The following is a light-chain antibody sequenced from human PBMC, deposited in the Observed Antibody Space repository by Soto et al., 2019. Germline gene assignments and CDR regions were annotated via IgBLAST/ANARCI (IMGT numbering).Light chain of an antibody. V-gene: IGKV3-11*01. CDR2: DAS. CDR1: QGVGRF. CDR3: QQRGGWPLT. Sequence: EIVLTQSPATLSLSLGERAALSCRASQGVGRFLAWYQQKLGQAPRLLIYDASNRATGIPASFSGGGSETDFTLAIDNLEPEDFAVYYCQQRGGWPLTFGGRTKVEIK. J-gene: IGKJ4*01.